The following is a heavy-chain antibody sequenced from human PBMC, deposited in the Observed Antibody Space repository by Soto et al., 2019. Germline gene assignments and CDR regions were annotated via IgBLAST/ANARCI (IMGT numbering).Heavy chain of an antibody. J-gene: IGHJ5*02. V-gene: IGHV4-4*07. D-gene: IGHD1-1*01. CDR3: VRAGTKTLREWFDP. CDR2: IYATGTT. CDR1: GASISGFY. Sequence: SETLSLTCTVSGASISGFYWSWIRKSAGKGLEWIGRIYATGTTDYNPSLKSRVMMSVDTSKKQFSLKLRSVTAADTAVYYCVRAGTKTLREWFDPWGQGISVTVSS.